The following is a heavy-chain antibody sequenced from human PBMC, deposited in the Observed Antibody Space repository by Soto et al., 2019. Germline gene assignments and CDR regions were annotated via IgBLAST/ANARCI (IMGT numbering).Heavy chain of an antibody. CDR2: IKQDGSEK. J-gene: IGHJ4*02. CDR3: ASLVGYPKY. Sequence: GSLRLSCAASGFTFGSYWMSWVRQAPGKGLEWLANIKQDGSEKYYADSVKGRFTISRDNAKNTLYLQMNSLRAEDTAVYYCASLVGYPKYWGQGTLVTVSS. CDR1: GFTFGSYW. V-gene: IGHV3-7*01. D-gene: IGHD5-12*01.